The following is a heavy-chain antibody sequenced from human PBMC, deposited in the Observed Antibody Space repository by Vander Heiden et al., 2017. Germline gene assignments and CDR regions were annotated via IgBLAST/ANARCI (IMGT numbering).Heavy chain of an antibody. D-gene: IGHD3-22*01. CDR3: ARDSHYDSSGYYPDDY. J-gene: IGHJ4*02. Sequence: QVQLVESGGGVVQHGGSLRLSCAASGFTFSSCGMHWVRQAPGKGLEWVAVIWYDGSNKYYADSVKGRFTISRDNSKNTLYLQMNSLRAEDTAVYYCARDSHYDSSGYYPDDYWGQGPLVTVSS. CDR2: IWYDGSNK. V-gene: IGHV3-33*01. CDR1: GFTFSSCG.